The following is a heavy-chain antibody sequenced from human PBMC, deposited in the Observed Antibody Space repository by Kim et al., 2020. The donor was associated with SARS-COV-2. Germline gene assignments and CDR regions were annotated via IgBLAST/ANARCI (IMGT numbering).Heavy chain of an antibody. J-gene: IGHJ4*02. V-gene: IGHV3-30*02. CDR3: ATEPTTMPRTSGPDH. D-gene: IGHD3-10*01. Sequence: ADSVKGRFTISRDNSENTLFLQMDSLRPDDTAVYFCATEPTTMPRTSGPDHWGQGTLVTVSS.